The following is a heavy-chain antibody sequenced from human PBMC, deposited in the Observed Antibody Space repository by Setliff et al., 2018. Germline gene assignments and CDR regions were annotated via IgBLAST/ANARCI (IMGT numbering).Heavy chain of an antibody. CDR2: INHSGTT. D-gene: IGHD5-18*01. J-gene: IGHJ6*02. V-gene: IGHV4-34*10. CDR3: AKDGGMGMVKAYYYGLDV. Sequence: PSETLSLTCTVYGVSFSDYYWGWVRQSPGKGLDWIGEINHSGTTNYDPSLEGRFTISRDNAQNSLHLQMDSLRAEDTAVYYCAKDGGMGMVKAYYYGLDVWGQGTSVTSP. CDR1: GVSFSDYY.